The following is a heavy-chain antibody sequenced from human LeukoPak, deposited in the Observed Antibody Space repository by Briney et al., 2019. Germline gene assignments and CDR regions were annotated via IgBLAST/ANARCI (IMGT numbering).Heavy chain of an antibody. D-gene: IGHD2-21*01. CDR2: INHSGST. V-gene: IGHV4-34*01. Sequence: SETLSLTCAVYGGSFSGYYWSWIRQPPGKGLEWIGEINHSGSTNYNPSLKSRVTISVDTSKNQFSLKLSSVTAADTAVYYCARHYSGIVAFDIWGQGTMVTVSS. CDR1: GGSFSGYY. CDR3: ARHYSGIVAFDI. J-gene: IGHJ3*02.